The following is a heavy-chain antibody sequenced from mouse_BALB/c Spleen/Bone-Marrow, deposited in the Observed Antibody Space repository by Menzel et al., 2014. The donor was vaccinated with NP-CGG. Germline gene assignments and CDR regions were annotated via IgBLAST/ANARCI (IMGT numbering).Heavy chain of an antibody. CDR1: GFDFSRYW. V-gene: IGHV4-1*02. Sequence: EVKLLESGGGLVQPGGSLKLSCAASGFDFSRYWMSWVRQAPGKGLEWIGEINPNSSTINYTPSLKDKFIISRDNAKNTLYLQMSKVRSEDTALYYCARHGYYAMDYWGRGTSVTVSS. J-gene: IGHJ4*01. CDR3: ARHGYYAMDY. CDR2: INPNSSTI.